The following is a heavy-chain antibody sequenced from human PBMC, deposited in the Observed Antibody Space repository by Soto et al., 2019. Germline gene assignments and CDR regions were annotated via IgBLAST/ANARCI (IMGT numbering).Heavy chain of an antibody. CDR3: ARDYSPYSSSLYYYYGVDV. CDR2: IDPSDSYT. Sequence: PGESLKISCKGSGYSFTSYWISWVRQMPGKGLEWMGRIDPSDSYTNYSPSFQGHVTISADKSISTAYLQWSSLKASDTAMYYCARDYSPYSSSLYYYYGVDVWGQGTTVTVSS. CDR1: GYSFTSYW. D-gene: IGHD6-6*01. J-gene: IGHJ6*02. V-gene: IGHV5-10-1*01.